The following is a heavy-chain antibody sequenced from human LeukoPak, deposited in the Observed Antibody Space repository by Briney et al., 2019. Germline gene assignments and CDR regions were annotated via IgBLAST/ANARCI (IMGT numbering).Heavy chain of an antibody. CDR2: ISYDGSNK. CDR1: GFTFSSYG. V-gene: IGHV3-30*18. Sequence: PGRSLRLSCAASGFTFSSYGMHWVRQAPGKGLEWVAVISYDGSNKYYADSVKGRFTISRDNSKNTLYLQMNSLRAEDTAVYYCAKPAVAAPPLYYYYGMDVWGQGTTVTVSS. CDR3: AKPAVAAPPLYYYYGMDV. D-gene: IGHD6-19*01. J-gene: IGHJ6*02.